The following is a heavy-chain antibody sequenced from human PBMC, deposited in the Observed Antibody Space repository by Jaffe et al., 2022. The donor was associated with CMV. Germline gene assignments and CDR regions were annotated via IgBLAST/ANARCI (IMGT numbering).Heavy chain of an antibody. CDR3: ARDVPFITGTTTPFDY. CDR1: GFTFSSYG. V-gene: IGHV3-33*01. D-gene: IGHD1-7*01. Sequence: QVQLVESGGGVVQPGRSLRLSCAASGFTFSSYGMHWVRQAPGKGLEWVAVIWYDGSNKYYADSVKGRFTISRDNSKNTLYLQMNSLRAEDTAVYYCARDVPFITGTTTPFDYWGQGTLVTVSS. J-gene: IGHJ4*02. CDR2: IWYDGSNK.